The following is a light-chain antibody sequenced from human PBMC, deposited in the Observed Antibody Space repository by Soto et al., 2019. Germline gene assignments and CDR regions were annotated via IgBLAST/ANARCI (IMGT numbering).Light chain of an antibody. V-gene: IGLV1-44*01. CDR1: RSNIGSNS. CDR2: SNS. CDR3: AAWDDSLKAFV. Sequence: QSVLTQPPSASGTPVQRVTISCSGSRSNIGSNSVSWYQQLPGATPKLLIYSNSQRPSGVPDRFSGSKSGTSASLAISGLHSDDEADHYCAAWDDSLKAFVFGSGTKVTVL. J-gene: IGLJ1*01.